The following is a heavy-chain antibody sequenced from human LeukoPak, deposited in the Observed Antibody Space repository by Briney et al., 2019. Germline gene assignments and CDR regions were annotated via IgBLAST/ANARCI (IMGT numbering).Heavy chain of an antibody. Sequence: GGSLRLSCAASGFTFDDYAMHWVRQAPGKGLGWVSGISWNSGSIGYADSVKGRFTISRDNAKISLYLQMNSLRAEDTALYYCAKEAVAGTVDYWGQGTLVTVSS. CDR3: AKEAVAGTVDY. CDR2: ISWNSGSI. D-gene: IGHD6-19*01. CDR1: GFTFDDYA. J-gene: IGHJ4*02. V-gene: IGHV3-9*01.